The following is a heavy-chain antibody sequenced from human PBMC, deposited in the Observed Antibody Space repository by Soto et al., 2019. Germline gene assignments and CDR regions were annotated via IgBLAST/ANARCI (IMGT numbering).Heavy chain of an antibody. J-gene: IGHJ6*02. CDR2: ISHGGSP. V-gene: IGHV4-30-2*01. CDR1: GGSVSSGVFS. CDR3: ARDHYYYAMDV. Sequence: ASETLSLTCAVSGGSVSSGVFSWNWIRQPPGQGLEWIGYISHGGSPHYTPSLRSRVSISVDRSTNVISLNLTSMTPADTAVYFCARDHYYYAMDVWGQGTTVTVSS.